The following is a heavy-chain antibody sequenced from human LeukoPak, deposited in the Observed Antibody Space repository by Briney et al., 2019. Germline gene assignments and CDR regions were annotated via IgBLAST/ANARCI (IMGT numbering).Heavy chain of an antibody. CDR3: AKTSLSDPSGHYYYMDV. D-gene: IGHD3-3*01. CDR2: IRFDGTSE. Sequence: PGRSLRLSCAASGFTVSSNYMSWVRQAPGRGLEWVAFIRFDGTSEFYADSVKARFTISRDNSQNTVSLQLNNLRIEDTALYYCAKTSLSDPSGHYYYMDVWGKGTTVTVSS. J-gene: IGHJ6*03. CDR1: GFTVSSNY. V-gene: IGHV3-30*02.